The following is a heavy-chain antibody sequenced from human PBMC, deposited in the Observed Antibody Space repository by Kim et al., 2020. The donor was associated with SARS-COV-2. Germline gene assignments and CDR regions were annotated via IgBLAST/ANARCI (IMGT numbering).Heavy chain of an antibody. J-gene: IGHJ6*02. CDR3: ARGTHHGMDV. V-gene: IGHV3-74*01. D-gene: IGHD1-1*01. CDR2: T. Sequence: TISAASLKGRFTVSRDNSKDALFLQMNSLSAEDTAVYYCARGTHHGMDVWGQGTTVTVSS.